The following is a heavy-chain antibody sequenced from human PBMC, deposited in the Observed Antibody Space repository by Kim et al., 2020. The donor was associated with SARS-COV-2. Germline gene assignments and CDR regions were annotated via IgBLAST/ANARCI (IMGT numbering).Heavy chain of an antibody. Sequence: AASVKRRFTIARDNVKKSLYLQMVSLRAEDTAVYYCARDRGYYNDAAFDIWGQGTPVTVSS. V-gene: IGHV3-11*06. CDR3: ARDRGYYNDAAFDI. J-gene: IGHJ4*02. D-gene: IGHD3-22*01.